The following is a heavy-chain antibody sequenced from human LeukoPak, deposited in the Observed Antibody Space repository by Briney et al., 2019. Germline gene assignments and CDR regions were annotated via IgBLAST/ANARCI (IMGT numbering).Heavy chain of an antibody. Sequence: SETLSLTCAVYGGSFSGYYWSWIRQPPGKGLEWIGSIYYSGSTYYYPSLKSRVTISVDTSKNQFSLKLSSVTAADTAVYYCARDLGGSYRYNWFDPWGQGTLVTVSS. CDR1: GGSFSGYY. J-gene: IGHJ5*02. D-gene: IGHD1-26*01. CDR3: ARDLGGSYRYNWFDP. V-gene: IGHV4-34*01. CDR2: IYYSGST.